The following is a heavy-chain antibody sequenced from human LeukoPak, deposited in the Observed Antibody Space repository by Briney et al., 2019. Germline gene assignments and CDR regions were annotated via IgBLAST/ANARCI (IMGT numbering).Heavy chain of an antibody. CDR2: INHSGST. CDR3: ARGAGYYDSSGAYYFDY. Sequence: SETLSLTCAVYGGSFSGYYWSWIRQPPGKGLEWIGEINHSGSTNYTPSLKSRVTMSVDTSKNQFSLKLSSVTAADTAVFYCARGAGYYDSSGAYYFDYWGQGTLVTVSS. CDR1: GGSFSGYY. D-gene: IGHD3-22*01. J-gene: IGHJ4*02. V-gene: IGHV4-34*01.